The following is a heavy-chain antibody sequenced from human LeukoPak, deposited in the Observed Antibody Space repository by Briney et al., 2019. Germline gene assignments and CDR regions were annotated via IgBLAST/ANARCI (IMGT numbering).Heavy chain of an antibody. CDR1: GYTFTSYY. Sequence: ASVKVSCKASGYTFTSYYMHWARQAPGQGLEWMGIINPSGGSTSYAQKFQGRVTMTRDTSTSTVYMELSSLRSEDTAVYYCARGISYCGGDCADWFDPWGQGTLVTVSS. CDR2: INPSGGST. D-gene: IGHD2-21*02. J-gene: IGHJ5*02. CDR3: ARGISYCGGDCADWFDP. V-gene: IGHV1-46*01.